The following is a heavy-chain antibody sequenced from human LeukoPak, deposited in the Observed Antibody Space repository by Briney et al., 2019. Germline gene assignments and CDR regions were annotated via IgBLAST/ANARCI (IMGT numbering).Heavy chain of an antibody. J-gene: IGHJ6*02. CDR3: ARELRYAYDVLTGYYEYYYYFGLDV. D-gene: IGHD3-9*01. V-gene: IGHV3-21*01. CDR2: ISSGSTYT. CDR1: GFTFSDYS. Sequence: GGSLRLSCAASGFTFSDYSMTWVRQAPGKGLEWVSSISSGSTYTYYADAVKGRFTICRDNAKNSLFLQMNSLRAEDTAVYYCARELRYAYDVLTGYYEYYYYFGLDVWGQGITVTVSS.